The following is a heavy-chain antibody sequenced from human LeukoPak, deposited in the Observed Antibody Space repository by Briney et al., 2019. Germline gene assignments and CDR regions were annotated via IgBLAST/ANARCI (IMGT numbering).Heavy chain of an antibody. V-gene: IGHV4-34*01. D-gene: IGHD6-19*01. CDR3: THNRLGKIYGMDV. Sequence: SETLSLTCAVYGGSLYGYNWNWIRQPPGKGLEWIGEINHSGSTNYNPFLKSRVTISGDTSKNHFSLRLRSVTAADTAVYYCTHNRLGKIYGMDVWGQGTTVTVSS. CDR2: INHSGST. J-gene: IGHJ6*02. CDR1: GGSLYGYN.